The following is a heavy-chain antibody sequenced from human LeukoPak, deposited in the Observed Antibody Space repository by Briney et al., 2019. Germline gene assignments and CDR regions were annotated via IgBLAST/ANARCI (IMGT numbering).Heavy chain of an antibody. Sequence: GASVKVSCKASGYTFTSYAIIWVRQPPGQGLEWMGWIRAHNGDTNHAQQLQGRVTMTTDTSTRTAYMELRSLRSEDTAVYYCARGEFICTINTCYASALDSWGQGTLVTVSS. CDR3: ARGEFICTINTCYASALDS. CDR1: GYTFTSYA. V-gene: IGHV1-18*01. J-gene: IGHJ4*02. D-gene: IGHD2-2*01. CDR2: IRAHNGDT.